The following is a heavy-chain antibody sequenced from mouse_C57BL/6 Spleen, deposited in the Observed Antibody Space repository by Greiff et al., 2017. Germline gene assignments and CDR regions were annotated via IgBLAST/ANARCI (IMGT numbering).Heavy chain of an antibody. Sequence: EVQVVESGPGMVKPSQSLSLTCTVTGYSITSGYDWHWIRHFPGNKLEWMGYISYSGNTNYNPSLKSRISITHDTSKNHIFLKLNSVTTEDTATYYCARYYYGSSYGYFDVWGTGTTVTVSS. D-gene: IGHD1-1*01. CDR2: ISYSGNT. CDR1: GYSITSGYD. J-gene: IGHJ1*03. V-gene: IGHV3-1*01. CDR3: ARYYYGSSYGYFDV.